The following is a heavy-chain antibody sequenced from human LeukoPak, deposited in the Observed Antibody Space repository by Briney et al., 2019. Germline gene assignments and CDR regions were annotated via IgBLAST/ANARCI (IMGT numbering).Heavy chain of an antibody. D-gene: IGHD3-10*01. CDR1: GGSFSGYY. J-gene: IGHJ4*02. Sequence: TSDTLSLTCAVYGGSFSGYYWSWIRQPPGKGLEWIGEINHSGSTNYNPSLKSRLTISVDTSKNQFSLKLSSVTAADTAVYYCERQAKGAPYYYGSGSYYCVVFDYCGQGTLVTFS. CDR2: INHSGST. CDR3: ERQAKGAPYYYGSGSYYCVVFDY. V-gene: IGHV4-34*01.